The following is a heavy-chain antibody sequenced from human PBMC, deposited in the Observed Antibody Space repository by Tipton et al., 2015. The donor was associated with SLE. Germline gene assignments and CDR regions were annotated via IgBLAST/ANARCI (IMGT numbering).Heavy chain of an antibody. CDR2: VYSSGST. Sequence: TLSLTCTVSGGSISGYYWSWIRQPAGKGLEWIGRVYSSGSTIYNPSIKSRITLSLDTSKNQFSLNLNSVTAADTTVYYCARGGDPDYFDYWGQGTLVTVSS. V-gene: IGHV4-4*07. CDR3: ARGGDPDYFDY. D-gene: IGHD2-21*01. CDR1: GGSISGYY. J-gene: IGHJ4*02.